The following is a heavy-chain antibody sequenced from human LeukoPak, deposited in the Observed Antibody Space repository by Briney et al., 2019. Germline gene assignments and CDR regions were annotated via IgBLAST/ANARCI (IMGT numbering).Heavy chain of an antibody. D-gene: IGHD5-24*01. CDR2: VSSHGNDG. V-gene: IGHV3-30*01. CDR3: TRDAYNFNDFDY. J-gene: IGHJ4*02. Sequence: GGSLRLSCAVSEFTFSHFAMHWVRQAPGKGLEWVAVVSSHGNDGYYADSVKGRFTISRDNSKNTLYLQIDGLRAEDTAIYYCTRDAYNFNDFDYWGQGTLVTVSS. CDR1: EFTFSHFA.